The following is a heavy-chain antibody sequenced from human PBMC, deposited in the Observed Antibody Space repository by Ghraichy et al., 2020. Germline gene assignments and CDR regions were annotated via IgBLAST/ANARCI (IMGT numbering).Heavy chain of an antibody. V-gene: IGHV4-39*01. CDR2: IYYSGST. CDR3: ASGIAAAGIKEYFQH. Sequence: SETLSLTCTVSGGSISSSSYYWGWIRQPPGKGLEWIGSIYYSGSTYYNPSLKSRVTISVDTSKNQFSLKLSSVTAADTAVYYCASGIAAAGIKEYFQHWGQGPLVTVSS. CDR1: GGSISSSSYY. D-gene: IGHD6-13*01. J-gene: IGHJ1*01.